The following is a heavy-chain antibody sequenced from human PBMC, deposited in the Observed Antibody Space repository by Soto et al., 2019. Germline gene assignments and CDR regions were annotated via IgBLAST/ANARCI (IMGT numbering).Heavy chain of an antibody. CDR2: INHSGST. Sequence: SETLSLTCAVYGGSFSGYYWSWIRQPPGKGLEWIGEINHSGSTNYNPSLKSRVTISVDTSKNQFSLKLSSVTAADTAVYYCARGVVGTAVAATPGYYYYGMDVWGQGTTVTVSS. CDR1: GGSFSGYY. CDR3: ARGVVGTAVAATPGYYYYGMDV. J-gene: IGHJ6*02. D-gene: IGHD2-15*01. V-gene: IGHV4-34*01.